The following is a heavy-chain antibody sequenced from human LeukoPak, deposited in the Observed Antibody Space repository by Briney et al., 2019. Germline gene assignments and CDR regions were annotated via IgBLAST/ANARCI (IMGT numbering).Heavy chain of an antibody. CDR3: ASGAPSSSWPKNWFDP. CDR1: GYTFIDYY. Sequence: ASVKVSCKTSGYTFIDYYVHWIRQAPGQGLEWMGRINPSTGGTDFAQKFQGKVSMTRDTSISTAYMELSRLGSDDTAVYYCASGAPSSSWPKNWFDPWGQGTLVTVSS. V-gene: IGHV1-2*06. D-gene: IGHD6-13*01. J-gene: IGHJ5*02. CDR2: INPSTGGT.